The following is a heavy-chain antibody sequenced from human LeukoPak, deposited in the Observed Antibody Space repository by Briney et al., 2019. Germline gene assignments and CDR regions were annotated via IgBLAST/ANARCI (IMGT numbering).Heavy chain of an antibody. CDR1: GVSINTYY. CDR3: AAGPWELDF. D-gene: IGHD1-26*01. V-gene: IGHV4-4*09. Sequence: KPSETLSLPCTVSGVSINTYYASWIRPAPGKGLEFIGFIYNGGNTNYNPSLKSRATISVDTSSNQFSLRLTSVTAADTAMYYCAAGPWELDFWGQGTLVTVSS. J-gene: IGHJ4*02. CDR2: IYNGGNT.